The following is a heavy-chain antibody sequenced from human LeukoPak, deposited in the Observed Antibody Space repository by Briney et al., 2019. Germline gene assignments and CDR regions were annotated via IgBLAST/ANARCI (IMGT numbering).Heavy chain of an antibody. D-gene: IGHD3/OR15-3a*01. Sequence: ASVKFSCKASGYSFTDYYIHWVRQAPGQGLEWMGWIKPNSGDTNYVEKFQGRVAMTRDTSISTAYMELSRLRSDDTAVYYCATFDQDWGTFHYWGQGTLVTVSS. CDR3: ATFDQDWGTFHY. J-gene: IGHJ4*02. V-gene: IGHV1-2*02. CDR1: GYSFTDYY. CDR2: IKPNSGDT.